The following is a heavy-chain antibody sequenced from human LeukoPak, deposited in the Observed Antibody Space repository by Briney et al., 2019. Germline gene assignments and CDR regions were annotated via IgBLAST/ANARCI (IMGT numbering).Heavy chain of an antibody. CDR3: ARVRYCSSTSCYRGRYWYFDL. CDR2: IYYSGST. CDR1: GGSISIYY. V-gene: IGHV4-59*01. D-gene: IGHD2-2*02. J-gene: IGHJ2*01. Sequence: SETLSLTCTVSGGSISIYYWSWIRQPAGKGLEWIGYIYYSGSTNYNPSLKSGVTISVDTSKNQFSLKLSSVTAADTAVYYCARVRYCSSTSCYRGRYWYFDLWGRGTLVTVSS.